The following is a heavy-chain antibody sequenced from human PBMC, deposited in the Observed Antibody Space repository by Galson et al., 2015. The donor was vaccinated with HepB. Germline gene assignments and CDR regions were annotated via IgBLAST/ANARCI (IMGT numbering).Heavy chain of an antibody. J-gene: IGHJ4*02. Sequence: SVKVSCKASGYIFTSNGISWVRQAPGQGLEWMGWISGYNGDIDYAEKFQGRVTMTTDTSTSTAYMELRSLRYDDTAVYYCARDPRIAAAGQLYYFDFWGPGTLATVSS. V-gene: IGHV1-18*01. D-gene: IGHD6-13*01. CDR3: ARDPRIAAAGQLYYFDF. CDR2: ISGYNGDI. CDR1: GYIFTSNG.